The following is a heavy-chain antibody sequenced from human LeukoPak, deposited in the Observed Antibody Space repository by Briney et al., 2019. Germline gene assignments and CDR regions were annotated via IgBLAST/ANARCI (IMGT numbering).Heavy chain of an antibody. D-gene: IGHD3-10*01. CDR3: AKDRSPVTMVRGVTIDY. J-gene: IGHJ4*02. CDR2: INSDGRDT. V-gene: IGHV3-74*01. Sequence: GGSLRLSCVASGFAFSRNWMHWVRQAPGKGLVWVSRINSDGRDTTYADSVKGRFTISRDNAKNTLYVQMNSLRAEDTAVYYCAKDRSPVTMVRGVTIDYWGQGTLVTVSS. CDR1: GFAFSRNW.